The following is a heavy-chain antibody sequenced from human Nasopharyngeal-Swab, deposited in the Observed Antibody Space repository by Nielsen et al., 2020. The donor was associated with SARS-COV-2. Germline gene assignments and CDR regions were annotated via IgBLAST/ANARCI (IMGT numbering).Heavy chain of an antibody. J-gene: IGHJ6*02. CDR2: INTNAGTA. CDR3: ARDTWDV. D-gene: IGHD2/OR15-2a*01. V-gene: IGHV7-4-1*01. CDR1: GYTFGKYA. Sequence: ASVKVSCKASGYTFGKYAINWVRQAPGQGLEWMGWINTNAGTATYVQGFTGRFVFSLDTSVSTAYLQIDSLRTEDSAVFYCARDTWDVWGQGTTVTVSS.